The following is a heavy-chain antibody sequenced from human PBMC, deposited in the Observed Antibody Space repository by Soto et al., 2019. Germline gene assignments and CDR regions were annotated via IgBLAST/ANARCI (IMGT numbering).Heavy chain of an antibody. Sequence: GSLRLSCAASGFTFSSYAMHWVRQAPGKGLEWVAVISYDGSNKYYADSVKGRFTISRDNSKNTLYLQMNSLRAEDTAVYYCARLSTTRPLDYYYYGMDVWGQGTTVTVSS. CDR2: ISYDGSNK. V-gene: IGHV3-30-3*01. CDR1: GFTFSSYA. J-gene: IGHJ6*02. CDR3: ARLSTTRPLDYYYYGMDV. D-gene: IGHD2-2*01.